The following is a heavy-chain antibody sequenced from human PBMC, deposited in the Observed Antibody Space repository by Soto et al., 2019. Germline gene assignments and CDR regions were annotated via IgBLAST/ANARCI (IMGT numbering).Heavy chain of an antibody. D-gene: IGHD2-15*01. CDR3: AKDIDFSGGSCYYRAY. Sequence: EVQLLESGGGLVQPGGSLRLSCAASGFTFSSYAMSWVRQAPGKGLEWVSAISGSGGSTYYEDSVKGRFTISRDNSKNTLYLQMNSLRAEDTAVYYCAKDIDFSGGSCYYRAYWGQGTLVTVSS. J-gene: IGHJ4*02. CDR2: ISGSGGST. V-gene: IGHV3-23*01. CDR1: GFTFSSYA.